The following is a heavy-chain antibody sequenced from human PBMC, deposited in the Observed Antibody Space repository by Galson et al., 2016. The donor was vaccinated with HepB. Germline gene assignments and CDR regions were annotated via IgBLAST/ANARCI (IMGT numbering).Heavy chain of an antibody. CDR2: IHHSGNT. D-gene: IGHD6-13*01. V-gene: IGHV4-4*02. CDR3: ARASGVTAARTSFLFDS. J-gene: IGHJ4*02. CDR1: GGSISIGNW. Sequence: SETLSLTCVVSGGSISIGNWYSWVRQPPGKGLEWIGEIHHSGNTNYNSSLKSRVAMSADKSKNQFSLKLSFVTAANTAVYYCARASGVTAARTSFLFDSWGQGTLVTVSS.